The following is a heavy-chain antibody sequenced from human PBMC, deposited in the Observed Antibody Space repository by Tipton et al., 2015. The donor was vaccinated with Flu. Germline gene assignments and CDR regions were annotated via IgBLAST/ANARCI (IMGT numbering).Heavy chain of an antibody. CDR3: ARDERGFDY. J-gene: IGHJ4*02. V-gene: IGHV4-34*01. CDR1: GGSFSGYY. D-gene: IGHD1-1*01. Sequence: GLVKPSETLSLTCAVYGGSFSGYYWSWIRQPPGKGLEWIGEINHSGSTNYNPSLKSRVTISVDTSKNQFSLKLSSVTAADTAVYYCARDERGFDYWGQGTLVTVSS. CDR2: INHSGST.